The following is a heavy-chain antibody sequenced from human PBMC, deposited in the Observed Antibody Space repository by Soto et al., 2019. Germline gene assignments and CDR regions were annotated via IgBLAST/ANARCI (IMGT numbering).Heavy chain of an antibody. CDR1: GYSFTSYW. D-gene: IGHD2-21*02. CDR3: ARQASYCGGDCYSGADAFDI. Sequence: GESLKISCKGSGYSFTSYWIGWVRQMPGKGLEWMGIIYPGDSDTRYSPSFQGQVTISADKSISTAYLQWSSLKASDTAMYYCARQASYCGGDCYSGADAFDIWGQGTMVTVSS. CDR2: IYPGDSDT. J-gene: IGHJ3*02. V-gene: IGHV5-51*01.